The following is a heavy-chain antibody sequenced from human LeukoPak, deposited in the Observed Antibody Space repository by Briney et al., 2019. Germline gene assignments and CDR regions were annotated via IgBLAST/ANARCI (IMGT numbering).Heavy chain of an antibody. Sequence: PGGSLRLSCAASGFTVSNNYMTWVRQAPGKGLEWVSVIYSGGSTIYADSVKGRFIITRDNSKNTLYLQMNSLRAEDTAVYYCAKSFPYCSSTSCYDYWGQGTLVTVSS. CDR2: IYSGGST. CDR3: AKSFPYCSSTSCYDY. J-gene: IGHJ4*02. D-gene: IGHD2-2*01. V-gene: IGHV3-53*05. CDR1: GFTVSNNY.